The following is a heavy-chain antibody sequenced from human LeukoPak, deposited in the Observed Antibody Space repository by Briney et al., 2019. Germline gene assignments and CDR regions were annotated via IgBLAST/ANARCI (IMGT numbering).Heavy chain of an antibody. Sequence: PGGSLRLSCAASGFTFSNAWMSWVRQAPGKGLEWVGRIKSKTDGGTTDYAAPAKGRFTISRDDSKNTLYLQMNSLKTEDTAVYYCTTGGIVVVLDAFDIWGQGTMVTVSS. V-gene: IGHV3-15*01. J-gene: IGHJ3*02. D-gene: IGHD3-22*01. CDR1: GFTFSNAW. CDR3: TTGGIVVVLDAFDI. CDR2: IKSKTDGGTT.